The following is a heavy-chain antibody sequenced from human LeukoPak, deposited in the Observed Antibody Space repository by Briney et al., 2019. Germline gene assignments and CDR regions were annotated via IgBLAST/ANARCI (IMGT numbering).Heavy chain of an antibody. CDR2: ISSSSSYI. J-gene: IGHJ3*02. D-gene: IGHD3-22*01. Sequence: PGGSLRLSCAASGFTFSSYSMNWVRQAPGKGLECVSSISSSSSYIYYADSVKGRFIISRDNAKNSLYLQTNSLRAEDTAVYYCARDLGATYYYDISGYYQTTNDAFDIWGQGTMVTVSS. CDR3: ARDLGATYYYDISGYYQTTNDAFDI. CDR1: GFTFSSYS. V-gene: IGHV3-21*01.